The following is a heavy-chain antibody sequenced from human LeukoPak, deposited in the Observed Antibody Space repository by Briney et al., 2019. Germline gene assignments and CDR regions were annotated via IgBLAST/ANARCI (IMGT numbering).Heavy chain of an antibody. V-gene: IGHV3-23*01. CDR1: GFTFSSYA. CDR3: AREQSLLYLLAVAGRKAFDI. Sequence: PGGSLRLSCAASGFTFSSYAMSWVRQAPGKGLEWVSAISGSGGSTYYADSVKGRFTISRDNSKNTLYLQMNSLRAEDTAVYYCAREQSLLYLLAVAGRKAFDIWGQGTMVTVSS. J-gene: IGHJ3*02. CDR2: ISGSGGST. D-gene: IGHD6-19*01.